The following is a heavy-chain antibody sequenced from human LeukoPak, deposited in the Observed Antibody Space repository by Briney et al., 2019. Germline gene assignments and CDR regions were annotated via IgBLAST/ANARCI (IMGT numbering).Heavy chain of an antibody. V-gene: IGHV4-34*01. CDR1: GGSFSGYY. D-gene: IGHD5-18*01. Sequence: SETLSLTCAVYGGSFSGYYWSWIRQPPGKGLEWIGEINHSGSTNYNPSLKSRVTISVDTSKNRFSLKLSSVTAADTAVYYCASGLPYYYYYMDVWGKGTTVTVSS. J-gene: IGHJ6*03. CDR2: INHSGST. CDR3: ASGLPYYYYYMDV.